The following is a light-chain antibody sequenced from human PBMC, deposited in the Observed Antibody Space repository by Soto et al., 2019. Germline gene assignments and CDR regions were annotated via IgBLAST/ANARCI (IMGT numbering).Light chain of an antibody. CDR2: GAS. Sequence: EIVLTQSPGTLSLSPGDRVTLSCRASQSVSSTYLAWNQQTPGQAPRLLMYGASSRATGIPDRFSGSGSGTDGTITISRLETEDGAVYYCQQYDTSTWTFGQGTKVDIK. J-gene: IGKJ1*01. CDR3: QQYDTSTWT. CDR1: QSVSSTY. V-gene: IGKV3-20*01.